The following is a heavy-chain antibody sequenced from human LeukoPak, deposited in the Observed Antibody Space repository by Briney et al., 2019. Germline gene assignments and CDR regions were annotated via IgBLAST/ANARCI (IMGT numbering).Heavy chain of an antibody. V-gene: IGHV1-69*04. CDR3: ARAREDDYVWFDY. Sequence: ASVKVSCKASGGTFSSYAISWVRQAPGQGLEWMGRIIPILGIANYAQKFQGRVTITADKSTSTAYMELSSLRSEDTAVYYCARAREDDYVWFDYWGQGTLVTVSS. J-gene: IGHJ4*02. CDR2: IIPILGIA. CDR1: GGTFSSYA. D-gene: IGHD3-16*01.